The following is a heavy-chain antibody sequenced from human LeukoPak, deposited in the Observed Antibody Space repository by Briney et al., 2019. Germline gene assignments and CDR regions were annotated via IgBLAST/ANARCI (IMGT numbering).Heavy chain of an antibody. CDR1: GFPFGSYE. D-gene: IGHD6-19*01. CDR3: VRQGMAVGGLDY. CDR2: ISGGGSSL. Sequence: PGGSLRLSCAASGFPFGSYEMTWVRQAPGKGLEWVSYISGGGSSLCYVDSVRGRFTVSRDNAKNSLYLQINGLRVEDTAVYYCVRQGMAVGGLDYWGRATLVTVSP. J-gene: IGHJ4*02. V-gene: IGHV3-48*03.